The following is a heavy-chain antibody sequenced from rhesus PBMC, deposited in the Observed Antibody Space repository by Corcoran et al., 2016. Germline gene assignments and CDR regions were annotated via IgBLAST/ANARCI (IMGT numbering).Heavy chain of an antibody. CDR1: GGSFSGFYF. V-gene: IGHV4-73*01. J-gene: IGHJ5-2*01. Sequence: QVKLQQWGEGLMKPSETLSLTCAVYGGSFSGFYFWTWIRRAPGKGLEWICNIDGKSATHNDSPALKNRVPISKDTFKNQFSLRLYSVTAADTAAYYCARGASGWSDNSLDVWGPGVLVTVSS. CDR2: IDGKSATH. D-gene: IGHD6S26*01. CDR3: ARGASGWSDNSLDV.